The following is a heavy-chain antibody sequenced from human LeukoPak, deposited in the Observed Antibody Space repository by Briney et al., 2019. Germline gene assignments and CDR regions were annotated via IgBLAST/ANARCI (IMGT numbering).Heavy chain of an antibody. J-gene: IGHJ1*01. CDR2: MNPNSGNT. D-gene: IGHD1-26*01. CDR3: ARLDYSGSYFQD. Sequence: ASVKVSCKASGYTFTSYDINWVRQATGQGLEWMGWMNPNSGNTGYAQKFQGRVTMTTDTSTSTAHMELRSLRSDDTAVYYCARLDYSGSYFQDWGQGTLVTVSS. CDR1: GYTFTSYD. V-gene: IGHV1-8*01.